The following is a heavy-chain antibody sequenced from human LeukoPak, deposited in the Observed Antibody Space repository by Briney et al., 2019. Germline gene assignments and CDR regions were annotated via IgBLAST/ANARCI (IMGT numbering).Heavy chain of an antibody. CDR1: GFTFSSYA. J-gene: IGHJ4*02. CDR3: AKDYGGLQKRLNLGNNVWPYFDY. V-gene: IGHV3-23*01. Sequence: GGSLRLSCAASGFTFSSYAMSWVRQAPGKGLEWVSAISGSGGSTYYADSVKGRFTISRDNSKKTLYLQMNSLRAEDTAVYYCAKDYGGLQKRLNLGNNVWPYFDYWGQGTLVTVSS. D-gene: IGHD2-8*01. CDR2: ISGSGGST.